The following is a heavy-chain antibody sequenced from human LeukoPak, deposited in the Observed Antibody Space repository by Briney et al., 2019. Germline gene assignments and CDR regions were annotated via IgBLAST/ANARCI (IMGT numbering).Heavy chain of an antibody. CDR2: ISAYNGNT. D-gene: IGHD3-22*01. Sequence: ASVKVSCKASGYTFTSYGISWVRQAPGQGLEWMGWISAYNGNTNYAQKLQGRVTMTTDTSTSTAYMELRSLRSDDTAVYYCARDRVPYYYDSRGYDYWGQGTLVTVSS. V-gene: IGHV1-18*01. CDR1: GYTFTSYG. CDR3: ARDRVPYYYDSRGYDY. J-gene: IGHJ4*02.